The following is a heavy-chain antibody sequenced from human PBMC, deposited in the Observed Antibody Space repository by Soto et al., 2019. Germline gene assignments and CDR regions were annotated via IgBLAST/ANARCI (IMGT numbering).Heavy chain of an antibody. CDR2: MNPNSGNT. CDR3: ARGEWELTW. J-gene: IGHJ4*02. V-gene: IGHV1-8*01. Sequence: QVQLVQSGAEVKKPGASVKVSCKASGYSFTTYDIKWVRQATGQGLEWMGWMNPNSGNTGYAQKFQGRVTMTRNTSISTAYMELSSLKFEDTAVYFCARGEWELTWWGQGTLVTVSS. CDR1: GYSFTTYD. D-gene: IGHD1-26*01.